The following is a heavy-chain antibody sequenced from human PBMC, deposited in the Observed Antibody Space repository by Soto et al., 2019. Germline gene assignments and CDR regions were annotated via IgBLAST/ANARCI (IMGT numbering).Heavy chain of an antibody. J-gene: IGHJ6*03. Sequence: SQTLSLTCAISGDSVSSNSAAWNWIRQSPSRGLEWLGRTYYRSKWYNDYTVSVKSRITINPDTSKNQLSLQLNSVTPEDTAVYYCARYLAAQTGTTYYYYYMDVWGKGTTVTVSS. D-gene: IGHD1-7*01. CDR3: ARYLAAQTGTTYYYYYMDV. CDR1: GDSVSSNSAA. CDR2: TYYRSKWYN. V-gene: IGHV6-1*01.